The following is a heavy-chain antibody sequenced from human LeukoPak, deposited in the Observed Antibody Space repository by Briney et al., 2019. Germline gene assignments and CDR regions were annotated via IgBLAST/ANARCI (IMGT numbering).Heavy chain of an antibody. CDR1: GFTFSSYW. Sequence: GGSLRLSCAASGFTFSSYWMSWVRQAPGKGLEWVSVIYSGGSTYYADSVKGRFTISRDNAKDSLYLQMNSLRAEDTAVYYCARAPGTKGALDYWGQGTLVTVSS. CDR2: IYSGGST. V-gene: IGHV3-66*01. D-gene: IGHD1-1*01. J-gene: IGHJ4*02. CDR3: ARAPGTKGALDY.